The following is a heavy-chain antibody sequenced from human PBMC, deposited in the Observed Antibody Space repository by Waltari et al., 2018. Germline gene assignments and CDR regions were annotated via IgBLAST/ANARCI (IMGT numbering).Heavy chain of an antibody. Sequence: QVQLVQSGAEMKKPGDSVKVSCRASGYSLTSPHMPWVRLAPGQGLQWMGIINPTGGSTSYAETFQGRVTVTSDTSTSTVYMELSSLNIDDTAVYYCARGNLRAGYDPYFDYWGQGTQVTVSS. CDR3: ARGNLRAGYDPYFDY. V-gene: IGHV1-46*01. CDR2: INPTGGST. D-gene: IGHD5-12*01. J-gene: IGHJ4*02. CDR1: GYSLTSPH.